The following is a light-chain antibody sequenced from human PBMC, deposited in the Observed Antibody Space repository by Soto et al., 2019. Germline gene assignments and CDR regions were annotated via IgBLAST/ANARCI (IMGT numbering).Light chain of an antibody. CDR3: CSFALRSTLI. J-gene: IGLJ2*01. CDR1: SSDVGNYNL. V-gene: IGLV2-23*01. CDR2: EGG. Sequence: QPALTQPASVSGSPGQSITISCTGTSSDVGNYNLVSWYQQYTGKAPKLMIYEGGKRPSGVSNRFSGSKSGNTASLTISGLQAEDEADYYCCSFALRSTLIFGGGTKLTVL.